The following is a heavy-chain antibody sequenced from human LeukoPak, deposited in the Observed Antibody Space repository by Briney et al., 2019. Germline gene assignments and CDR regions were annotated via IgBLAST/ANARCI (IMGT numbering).Heavy chain of an antibody. V-gene: IGHV3-7*01. D-gene: IGHD3-16*01. CDR1: GFTFSSYW. Sequence: GGSLRLSCAASGFTFSSYWMSWVRQAPGKGLEWVANIKQDGSEKYYVDSVKGRLTISRDNAKNSLYLQMNSLRAEDTAVYYCARRGAWRGEGRPYDYWGQGTLVTVSS. CDR2: IKQDGSEK. CDR3: ARRGAWRGEGRPYDY. J-gene: IGHJ4*02.